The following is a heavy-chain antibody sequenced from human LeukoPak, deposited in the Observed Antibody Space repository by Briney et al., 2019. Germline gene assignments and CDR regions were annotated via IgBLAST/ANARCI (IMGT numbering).Heavy chain of an antibody. CDR1: GFTFSSYA. Sequence: GGSLRLSCAASGFTFSSYAMHWVRQAPGKGLEWVAVISYDGSNKYYADSVKGRFTTSRDNSKNTLYLQMNSLRAEDTAVYYCAKDSFAGHDDYWGQGTLVTVSS. V-gene: IGHV3-30*04. J-gene: IGHJ4*02. CDR2: ISYDGSNK. D-gene: IGHD5-12*01. CDR3: AKDSFAGHDDY.